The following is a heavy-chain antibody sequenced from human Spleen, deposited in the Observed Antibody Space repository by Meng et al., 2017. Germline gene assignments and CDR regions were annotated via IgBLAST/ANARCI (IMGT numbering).Heavy chain of an antibody. V-gene: IGHV3-23*01. CDR1: GFTFSSYW. J-gene: IGHJ4*02. Sequence: GESLKISCAASGFTFSSYWMRWVRQAPGKGLEWVSAISGSGGSTYSAHSVKGRFTISRDNSKNTLYLQMNSLRAEDTAVYYCAKKKDWGQGTLVTVPQ. CDR3: AKKKD. CDR2: ISGSGGST.